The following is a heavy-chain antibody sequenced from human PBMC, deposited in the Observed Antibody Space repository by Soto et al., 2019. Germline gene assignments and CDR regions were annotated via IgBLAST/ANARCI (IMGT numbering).Heavy chain of an antibody. CDR1: GGTSTSYI. CDR2: IIPIFRNP. CDR3: ARDEISGTYRFDY. D-gene: IGHD1-26*01. J-gene: IGHJ4*02. V-gene: IGHV1-69*13. Sequence: SVKVSCKSSGGTSTSYIISWVRQAPGQGLEWMGGIIPIFRNPTYAQKFQGRVTVTADPSTSTAYMELSSLRSEDTALYYCARDEISGTYRFDYWGQGTQVTVSS.